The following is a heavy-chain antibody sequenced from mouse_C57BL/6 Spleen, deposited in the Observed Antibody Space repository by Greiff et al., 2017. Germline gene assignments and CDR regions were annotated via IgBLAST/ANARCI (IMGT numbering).Heavy chain of an antibody. J-gene: IGHJ4*01. CDR3: ARDYYGSDYYAMDY. CDR1: GYTFTSYT. D-gene: IGHD1-1*01. Sequence: VQLVESGAELARPGASVKMSCKASGYTFTSYTMHWVKQRPGQGLEWIGYINPSSGYTKYNQKFKDKATLTADKSSSTAYMQLSSLTSEDSAVYYCARDYYGSDYYAMDYWGQGTSVTVSS. CDR2: INPSSGYT. V-gene: IGHV1-4*01.